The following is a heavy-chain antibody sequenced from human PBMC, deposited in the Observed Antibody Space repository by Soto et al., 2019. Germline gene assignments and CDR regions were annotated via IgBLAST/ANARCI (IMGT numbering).Heavy chain of an antibody. CDR2: FSGSGGST. D-gene: IGHD2-8*02. V-gene: IGHV3-23*01. Sequence: SGGSLRLSCAASGFTFSNYAMTWVRQAPGKGLEWVSTFSGSGGSTYYADAVKGRFTISRDNSKNTLYLQMNSLRAEDTAVYYCTKDWTGNTCPCMDVWGQGTTVTVS. CDR3: TKDWTGNTCPCMDV. CDR1: GFTFSNYA. J-gene: IGHJ6*02.